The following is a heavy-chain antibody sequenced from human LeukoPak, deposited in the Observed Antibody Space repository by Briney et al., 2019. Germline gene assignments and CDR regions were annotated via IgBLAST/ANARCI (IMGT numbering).Heavy chain of an antibody. CDR3: ARDSSGWSWGFDY. D-gene: IGHD6-19*01. J-gene: IGHJ4*02. CDR2: INHSGST. Sequence: PSQTLSLTCTVSGGSISSGGYYWSWIRQHPGKGLEWIGEINHSGSTNYNPSLKSRVTISVDTSKNQFSLKLSSVTAADTAVYYCARDSSGWSWGFDYWGQGTLVTVSS. CDR1: GGSISSGGYY. V-gene: IGHV4-31*03.